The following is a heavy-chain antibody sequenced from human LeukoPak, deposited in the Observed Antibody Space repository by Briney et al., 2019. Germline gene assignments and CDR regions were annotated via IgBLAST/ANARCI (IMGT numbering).Heavy chain of an antibody. Sequence: NASETLSLTCTVSGGSITDTSYYWGWIRQPPGKGLEWVGTVYYTGNTYYHPSLKSRVTISVDASNNQFSLNLRYVTATDTAVYYCARIAVVVRDRDWIAEYFQHWGQGSLVTVSS. V-gene: IGHV4-39*01. CDR3: ARIAVVVRDRDWIAEYFQH. CDR2: VYYTGNT. CDR1: GGSITDTSYY. D-gene: IGHD3-3*01. J-gene: IGHJ1*01.